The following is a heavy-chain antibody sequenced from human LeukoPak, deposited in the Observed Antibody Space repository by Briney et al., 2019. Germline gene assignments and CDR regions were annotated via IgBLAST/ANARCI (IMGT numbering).Heavy chain of an antibody. CDR1: GFTFSSYA. CDR2: ISGSGGST. Sequence: PGGSLRLSCAASGFTFSSYAMSWVRQAPGRGLEWVSAISGSGGSTYYADSVKGRFTISRDNSKNTLYLQMNSLRAEDTAVYYCAKAEGWLRFRGAFDIWGQGTMVTVSS. CDR3: AKAEGWLRFRGAFDI. J-gene: IGHJ3*02. V-gene: IGHV3-23*01. D-gene: IGHD5-12*01.